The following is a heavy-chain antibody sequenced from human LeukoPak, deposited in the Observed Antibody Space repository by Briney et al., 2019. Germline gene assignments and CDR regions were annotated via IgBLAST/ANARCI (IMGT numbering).Heavy chain of an antibody. CDR1: GGSFSGYY. CDR2: INHSGST. J-gene: IGHJ4*02. V-gene: IGHV4-34*01. Sequence: SETLSLTCAVYGGSFSGYYWSWIRQPPGKGLEWIGEINHSGSTNYNPSLKSRVTISVDTSKNQFSLKLSSVTAADTAVYYCARGIGSHGYKYFDYWGQGILVTVSS. CDR3: ARGIGSHGYKYFDY. D-gene: IGHD5-24*01.